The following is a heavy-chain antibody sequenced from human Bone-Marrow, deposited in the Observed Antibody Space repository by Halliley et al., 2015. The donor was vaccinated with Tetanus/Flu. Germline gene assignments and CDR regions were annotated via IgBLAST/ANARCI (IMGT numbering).Heavy chain of an antibody. Sequence: GLEWVSFIDVNDRSTKYAESVKGRFTVSRDNSKNSLYLQMNSLRTEDTALYYCTTALSGGVNYWGQGTLVTVSS. V-gene: IGHV3-43*02. J-gene: IGHJ4*02. D-gene: IGHD3-16*01. CDR3: TTALSGGVNY. CDR2: IDVNDRST.